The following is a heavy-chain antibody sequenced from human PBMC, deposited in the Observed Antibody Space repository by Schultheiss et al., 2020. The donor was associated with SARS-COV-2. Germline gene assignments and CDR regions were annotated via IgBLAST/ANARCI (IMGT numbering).Heavy chain of an antibody. CDR2: IYYSGST. D-gene: IGHD6-19*01. Sequence: SETLSLTCAVSGGSISSYYWSWIRQPPGKGLEWIGYIYYSGSTNYNPSLKSRVTISVDTSKNQFSLKLSSVTAADTAMYYCARENLGSGWYYFDYWGQGTLVTVSS. CDR3: ARENLGSGWYYFDY. J-gene: IGHJ4*02. V-gene: IGHV4-59*01. CDR1: GGSISSYY.